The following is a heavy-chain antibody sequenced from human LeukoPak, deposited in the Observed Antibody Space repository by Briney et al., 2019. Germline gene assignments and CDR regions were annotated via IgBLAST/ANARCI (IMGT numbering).Heavy chain of an antibody. J-gene: IGHJ2*01. CDR1: GGSISSYY. D-gene: IGHD3-3*01. Sequence: SDTLSLTCTVSGGSISSYYWSWIRQPPGKGLEWNGYIYYSGSTNYNPSLKSRVTISVDTSKNQFSLKLSSVTAADTAVYYCARQVPDYDFWSGYPRAQGLYWYFDLWGRGTLVTVSS. CDR3: ARQVPDYDFWSGYPRAQGLYWYFDL. V-gene: IGHV4-59*08. CDR2: IYYSGST.